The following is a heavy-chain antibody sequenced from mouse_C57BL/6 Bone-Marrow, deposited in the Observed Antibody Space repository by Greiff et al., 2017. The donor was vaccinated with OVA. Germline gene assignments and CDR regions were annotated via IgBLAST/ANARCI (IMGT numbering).Heavy chain of an antibody. Sequence: QVQLKQPGAELVKPGASVKLSCKASGYTFTSYWMHWVKQRPGQGLEWIGMIHPNSGSTNYNEKFKSKATLTVDKSSSTAYMQLSILTSEDSAVYYCARRGSSWYFDVWGTGTTVTVSS. V-gene: IGHV1-64*01. CDR1: GYTFTSYW. CDR2: IHPNSGST. CDR3: ARRGSSWYFDV. D-gene: IGHD1-1*01. J-gene: IGHJ1*03.